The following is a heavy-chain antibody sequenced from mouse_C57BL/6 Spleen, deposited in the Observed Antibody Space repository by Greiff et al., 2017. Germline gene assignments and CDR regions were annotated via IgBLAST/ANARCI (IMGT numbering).Heavy chain of an antibody. D-gene: IGHD1-1*01. CDR2: INPGSGGT. V-gene: IGHV1-54*01. CDR3: ARYYYGSSYVFDY. Sequence: QVQLKQSGAELVRPGTSVKVSCKASGYAFTNYLIEWVKQRPGQGLEWIGVINPGSGGTNYNEKFKGKATLTADKSSSTAYMQLSSLTSEDSAVYFCARYYYGSSYVFDYWGQGTTLTVSS. J-gene: IGHJ2*01. CDR1: GYAFTNYL.